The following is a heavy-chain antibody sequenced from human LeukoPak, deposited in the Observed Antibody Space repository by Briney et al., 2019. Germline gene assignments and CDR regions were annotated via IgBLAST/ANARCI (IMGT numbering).Heavy chain of an antibody. CDR1: GFTFSSYG. CDR3: ARFLGGYGYFDY. V-gene: IGHV3-33*01. CDR2: IWYDGSNK. Sequence: PGGSLRLSCAASGFTFSSYGMHWVRQAPGKGLEWVAVIWYDGSNKYYADSVKGRFTISRDNSKNTLYLQMNSLRAEDTAVYYCARFLGGYGYFDYWGQGTLVTVSS. D-gene: IGHD3-16*01. J-gene: IGHJ4*02.